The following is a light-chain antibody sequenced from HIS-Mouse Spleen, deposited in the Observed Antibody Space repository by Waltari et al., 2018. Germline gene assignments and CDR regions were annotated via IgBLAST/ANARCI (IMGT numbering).Light chain of an antibody. J-gene: IGLJ1*01. Sequence: QSALTQPPPASGSPGQSVTISCTGTSSDVGGYNYVSWYQQHPGKAPKLMIYEVSKRPSGVPDRFSGSKSGNTASLTVSGLQAEDEADYYCSSYAGSNNSLYVFGTGTKVTVL. CDR2: EVS. V-gene: IGLV2-8*01. CDR1: SSDVGGYNY. CDR3: SSYAGSNNSLYV.